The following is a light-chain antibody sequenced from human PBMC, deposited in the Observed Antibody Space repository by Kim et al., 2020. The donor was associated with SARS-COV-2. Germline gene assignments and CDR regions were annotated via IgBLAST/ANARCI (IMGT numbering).Light chain of an antibody. CDR2: YAS. Sequence: RSVRPKGKVTLDFRGNKSIGSSFNWYQQKPDQCPKLKNKYASQGFSGVPLRVSGSGSGTGFTLTIKNLEAEDAAKYYWKKSSSLRKFGQGNKLEIK. V-gene: IGKV6-21*01. J-gene: IGKJ1*01. CDR3: KKSSSLRK. CDR1: KSIGSS.